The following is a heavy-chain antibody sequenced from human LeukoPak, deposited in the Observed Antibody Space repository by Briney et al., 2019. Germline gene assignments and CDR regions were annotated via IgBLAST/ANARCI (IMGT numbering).Heavy chain of an antibody. CDR2: ISGGGGTT. CDR3: AKDREGLSSGYDLEYFDY. D-gene: IGHD5-12*01. CDR1: GFTFSSYA. Sequence: PGGSLRLSCSASGFTFSSYAMNWVRQAPRKGLEWVSAISGGGGTTYYADSVKGRFTISRDNSKNTRFLQMNSLRAEDTAVYYCAKDREGLSSGYDLEYFDYWGQGTLVTVSS. J-gene: IGHJ4*02. V-gene: IGHV3-23*01.